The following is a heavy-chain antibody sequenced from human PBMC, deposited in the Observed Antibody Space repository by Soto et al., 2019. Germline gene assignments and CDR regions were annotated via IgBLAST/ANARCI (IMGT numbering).Heavy chain of an antibody. Sequence: GGSLRLSCAASGSTFTAYTVYWVRQAPGKGLEWVASISRTRDYIYYADSVKGRFTIFRDNANNSLFLQMDSLRAEDTAVYYCVGPFIVGGSTLGYWGQGALVTVSS. J-gene: IGHJ4*02. CDR2: ISRTRDYI. D-gene: IGHD1-26*01. CDR3: VGPFIVGGSTLGY. V-gene: IGHV3-21*01. CDR1: GSTFTAYT.